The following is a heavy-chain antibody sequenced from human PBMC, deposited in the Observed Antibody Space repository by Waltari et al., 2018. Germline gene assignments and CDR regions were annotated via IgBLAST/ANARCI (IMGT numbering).Heavy chain of an antibody. J-gene: IGHJ1*01. CDR1: SGSFSGYY. V-gene: IGHV4-34*01. CDR3: VTQGQSTVPKKYFHH. D-gene: IGHD4-17*01. CDR2: VNHSGST. Sequence: QVQLQQWGAGLLKPSETLSLTCAVYSGSFSGYYWSWIRQPPGKGLEWIGEVNHSGSTNYSPSLKSRVTRSVDTSKNQFSLKLTSVTAADTAVYYCVTQGQSTVPKKYFHHWGQGTLVIVSS.